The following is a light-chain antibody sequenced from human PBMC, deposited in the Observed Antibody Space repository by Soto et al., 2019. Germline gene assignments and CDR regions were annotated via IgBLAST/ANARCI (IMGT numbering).Light chain of an antibody. V-gene: IGKV3-20*01. Sequence: EVVLTQSPDTLSLPPGERATLSCRASQSISSYLAWYQQKPGQAPRLLIYDASSRATGIPARFSGSGSGTDFTLTISRLEPEDFAVYYCQQYGSSPQTFGQGTKLEIK. J-gene: IGKJ2*01. CDR3: QQYGSSPQT. CDR1: QSISSY. CDR2: DAS.